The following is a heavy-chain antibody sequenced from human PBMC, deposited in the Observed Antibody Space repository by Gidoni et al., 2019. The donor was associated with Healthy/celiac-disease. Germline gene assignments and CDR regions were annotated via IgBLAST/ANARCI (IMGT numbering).Heavy chain of an antibody. CDR1: GFTFGSSG. Sequence: QVQRVESGGGVVQPGRSRGLSWAASGFTFGSSGLHWVRQAPGKGLEWVAVISYDGSNKYYADSVKGRFTISRDNSKNTLYLQMNSLRAEDTAVYYCAKDASTGTSIYYYYYGMDVWGQGTTVTVSS. D-gene: IGHD1-1*01. CDR3: AKDASTGTSIYYYYYGMDV. J-gene: IGHJ6*02. CDR2: ISYDGSNK. V-gene: IGHV3-30*18.